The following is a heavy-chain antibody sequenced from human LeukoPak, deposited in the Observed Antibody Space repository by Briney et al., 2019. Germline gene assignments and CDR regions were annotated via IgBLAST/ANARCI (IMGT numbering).Heavy chain of an antibody. CDR2: ILGSGGGT. D-gene: IGHD3-10*01. CDR3: ATTPGAYYYYHMDV. CDR1: GFTFSTYV. J-gene: IGHJ6*02. V-gene: IGHV3-23*01. Sequence: GGSLRLSCAASGFTFSTYVMTWVPQAPGKGLEWVSAILGSGGGTYYTDSVKGRFTISRDNSKNTLYLQMNSLRAEDTAVYYCATTPGAYYYYHMDVWGQGTTVTVSS.